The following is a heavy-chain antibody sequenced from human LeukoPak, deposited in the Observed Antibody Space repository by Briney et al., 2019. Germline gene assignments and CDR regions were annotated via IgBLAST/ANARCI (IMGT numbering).Heavy chain of an antibody. CDR2: ISYDESNK. D-gene: IGHD6-13*01. J-gene: IGHJ4*02. CDR3: ARDSAAAGTDY. V-gene: IGHV3-30*14. CDR1: GFAFSSYA. Sequence: GGSLRLSCAASGFAFSSYAMHWVRQAPGKGLEWVAVISYDESNKYDADSVKGRFTIFRDNSKNTLYLQMNSLRAEDTAVYYCARDSAAAGTDYWGQGTLVTVSS.